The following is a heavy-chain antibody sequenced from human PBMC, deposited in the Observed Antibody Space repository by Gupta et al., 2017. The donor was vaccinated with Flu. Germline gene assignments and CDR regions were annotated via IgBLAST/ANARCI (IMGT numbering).Heavy chain of an antibody. J-gene: IGHJ6*03. D-gene: IGHD3-22*01. Sequence: ETLSLTCTVSGGSMSPYFWSWIRQPPGKRLEWIGYIYYSGSADYNPSLKSRVTMSIDTSKNQLSLKLNSVTAADTAVYFCARDFRFYNSSAYTSYYYNYMDVWGKGTKGTVSS. CDR1: GGSMSPYF. V-gene: IGHV4-59*01. CDR2: IYYSGSA. CDR3: ARDFRFYNSSAYTSYYYNYMDV.